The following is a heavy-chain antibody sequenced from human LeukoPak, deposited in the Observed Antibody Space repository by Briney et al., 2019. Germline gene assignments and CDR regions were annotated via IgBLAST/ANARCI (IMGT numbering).Heavy chain of an antibody. J-gene: IGHJ4*02. CDR3: ARDMMGATLYFDS. CDR2: ISGSGGRT. V-gene: IGHV3-23*01. Sequence: PSETLSLTCTVSGGSISSYYWSWIRQPPGKGLEWVSAISGSGGRTYNADSMKGRFTISRDNSKNTLYLQMNSLRVEDTAVYYCARDMMGATLYFDSWGQGTLVTVSS. CDR1: GGSISSYY. D-gene: IGHD1-26*01.